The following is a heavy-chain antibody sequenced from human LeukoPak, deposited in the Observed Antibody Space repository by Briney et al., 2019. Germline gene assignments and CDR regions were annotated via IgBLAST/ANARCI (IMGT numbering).Heavy chain of an antibody. CDR1: GGSISSYY. J-gene: IGHJ5*02. CDR2: IYYSGST. V-gene: IGHV4-59*08. D-gene: IGHD4-23*01. Sequence: SETLSLTCTVSGGSISSYYWSWIRQPPGKGLEWIGYIYYSGSTNYNPSLKSRVTISVDTSKNQFSLKLSSVTAADTAVYYCASYDYGGNSDWFDPWGQGTLVTVSS. CDR3: ASYDYGGNSDWFDP.